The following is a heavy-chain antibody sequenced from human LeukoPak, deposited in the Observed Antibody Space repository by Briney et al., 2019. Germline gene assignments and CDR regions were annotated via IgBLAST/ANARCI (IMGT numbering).Heavy chain of an antibody. Sequence: GGSLRLSCAASGFTFSSYWMSWVRQAPGKGLEWVANIRQDGSEKYYVDSVKGRFTISRDNAKNSLYLQMNSLRAEDTAVYYCARDRGYSSSWSHTNYFGYWGQGTLVTVSS. CDR2: IRQDGSEK. V-gene: IGHV3-7*03. D-gene: IGHD6-13*01. J-gene: IGHJ4*02. CDR1: GFTFSSYW. CDR3: ARDRGYSSSWSHTNYFGY.